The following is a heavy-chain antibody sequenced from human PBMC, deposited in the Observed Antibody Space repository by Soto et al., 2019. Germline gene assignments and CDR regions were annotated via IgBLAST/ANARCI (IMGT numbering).Heavy chain of an antibody. Sequence: QPGGSLRLSCAASGFIFTNYAMNCFRQAPGKGLEWVSVIGGRGNSAYYADSVQGRFTISRDNSKNTLSLQMSSLTADDTAIYYCVREGRGSFDFWGRGTMVTVS. V-gene: IGHV3-23*01. CDR1: GFIFTNYA. CDR2: IGGRGNSA. CDR3: VREGRGSFDF. D-gene: IGHD5-12*01. J-gene: IGHJ3*01.